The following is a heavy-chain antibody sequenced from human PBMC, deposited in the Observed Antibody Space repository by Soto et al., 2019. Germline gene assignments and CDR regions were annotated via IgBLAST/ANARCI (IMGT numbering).Heavy chain of an antibody. CDR3: TRTDSDYDLAFFDY. V-gene: IGHV3-49*04. Sequence: PGGSLRLSCSASGFTFGDFYMSLVRRAPGKGLEWIGLIRGKAQDETTQYAPSVEGRFTITRDDSNRIVHLQMKSLKAEDTAVSYCTRTDSDYDLAFFDYWGQGNLVTVSS. D-gene: IGHD5-12*01. CDR1: GFTFGDFY. CDR2: IRGKAQDETT. J-gene: IGHJ4*02.